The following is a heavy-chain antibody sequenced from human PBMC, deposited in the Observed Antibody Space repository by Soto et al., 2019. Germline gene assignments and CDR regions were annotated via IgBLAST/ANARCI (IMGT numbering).Heavy chain of an antibody. CDR3: ARDGEVLRFLEWLPYFDY. D-gene: IGHD3-3*01. J-gene: IGHJ4*02. V-gene: IGHV3-21*01. CDR2: ISSSSSYI. Sequence: GGSLRLSCAASGFTFSSYSMNWVRQAPGKGLEWVSSISSSSSYIYYADSVKGRFTISRDNAKNSLYLQMNSLRAEDTAVYYCARDGEVLRFLEWLPYFDYWGQGTLVTVSS. CDR1: GFTFSSYS.